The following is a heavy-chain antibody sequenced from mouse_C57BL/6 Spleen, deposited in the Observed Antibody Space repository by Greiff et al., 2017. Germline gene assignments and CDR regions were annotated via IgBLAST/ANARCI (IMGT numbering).Heavy chain of an antibody. D-gene: IGHD1-1*01. CDR3: ARTATVVERYFDV. V-gene: IGHV5-12*01. CDR2: ISNGGGST. CDR1: GFTFSDYY. J-gene: IGHJ1*03. Sequence: EVQGVESGGGLVQPGGSLKLSCAASGFTFSDYYMYWVRQTPEKRLEWVAYISNGGGSTYYPDTVKGRFTISRDNAKNTLYLQMSRLKSEDTAMYYCARTATVVERYFDVWGTGTTVTVSS.